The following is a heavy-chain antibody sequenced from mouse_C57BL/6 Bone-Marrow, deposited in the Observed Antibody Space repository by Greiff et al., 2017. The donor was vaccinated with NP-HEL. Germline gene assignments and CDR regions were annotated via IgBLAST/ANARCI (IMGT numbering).Heavy chain of an antibody. CDR3: AGDPYGSSYGFAY. CDR1: GFPITSGYY. Sequence: VQLQESGPGLVKPSQSLFLTCSITGFPITSGYYWFWIRQSPGKPLEWMGYITHSGATFYNPSLQSPISITRETSKHQFFLQFNSVTTEDTDMYECAGDPYGSSYGFAYGGRGTVVTVSA. D-gene: IGHD1-1*01. J-gene: IGHJ3*01. V-gene: IGHV12-3*01. CDR2: ITHSGAT.